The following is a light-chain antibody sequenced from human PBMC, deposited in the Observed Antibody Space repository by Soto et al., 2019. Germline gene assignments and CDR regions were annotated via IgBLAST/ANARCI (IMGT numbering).Light chain of an antibody. CDR3: QQYGSSRLT. CDR2: GAS. CDR1: QSVSSSY. V-gene: IGKV3-20*01. Sequence: EIVLTQSPGTLSLSPGERATLSCRASQSVSSSYLAWYQQKPGRAPRLLIYGASSRATGIPDRFSGSGSGTDFTLTISRLEPEDFAVYYCQQYGSSRLTLGGGTKVDIK. J-gene: IGKJ4*01.